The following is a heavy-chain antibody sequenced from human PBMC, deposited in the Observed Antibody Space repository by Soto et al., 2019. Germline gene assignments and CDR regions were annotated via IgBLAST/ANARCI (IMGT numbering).Heavy chain of an antibody. CDR2: IYYSGST. V-gene: IGHV4-39*07. J-gene: IGHJ4*02. CDR1: GGSISSSSYY. D-gene: IGHD3-10*01. CDR3: AGFYGSGSYSHFDY. Sequence: PSETLSLTCTVSGGSISSSSYYWGWIRQPPGKGLEWIGTIYYSGSTYYNPSLKSRVTISVDTSKNQFSLKLSSVTAADTAVYYCAGFYGSGSYSHFDYWGQGTLVTVSS.